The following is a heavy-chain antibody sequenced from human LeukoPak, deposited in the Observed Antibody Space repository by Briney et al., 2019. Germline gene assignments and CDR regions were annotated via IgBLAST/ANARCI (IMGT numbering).Heavy chain of an antibody. CDR3: ARDYGDNGIEY. D-gene: IGHD4-17*01. CDR2: IYSGGST. Sequence: VIYSGGSTYYADSVKGRFTISRDNSKNTLYLQMNSLRAENTAVYYCARDYGDNGIEYWGQRTLVSVSS. V-gene: IGHV3-66*01. J-gene: IGHJ4*02.